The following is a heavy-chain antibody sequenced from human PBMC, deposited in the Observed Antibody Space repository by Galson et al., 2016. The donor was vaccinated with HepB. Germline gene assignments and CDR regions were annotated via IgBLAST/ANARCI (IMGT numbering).Heavy chain of an antibody. Sequence: LSLTCAVYGGSLSGYYWSWIRQAPGKGLEWIGEINHSGRSKNNPSLQSRVTMSLDTSKNQTSLKLSSVTAADTAVYYCARGHLGGHDFWSGMNGVWFDPWGQGTLVSVSS. CDR2: INHSGRS. J-gene: IGHJ5*02. CDR1: GGSLSGYY. D-gene: IGHD3-3*01. V-gene: IGHV4-34*01. CDR3: ARGHLGGHDFWSGMNGVWFDP.